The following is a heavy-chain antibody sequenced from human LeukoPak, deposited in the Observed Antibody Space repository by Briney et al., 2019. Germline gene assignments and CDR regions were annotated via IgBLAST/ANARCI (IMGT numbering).Heavy chain of an antibody. D-gene: IGHD6-19*01. J-gene: IGHJ4*02. CDR3: ARDRKSSSGWLI. CDR1: GGSFSGYY. CDR2: INHSGST. Sequence: PSETLSLTCAVYGGSFSGYYLSWIRQPPGKGLEWIGEINHSGSTNYNPSLKSRVTMSVDTSKNQFSLKLSSVTAADTAVYYCARDRKSSSGWLIWGQGTLVTVSS. V-gene: IGHV4-34*01.